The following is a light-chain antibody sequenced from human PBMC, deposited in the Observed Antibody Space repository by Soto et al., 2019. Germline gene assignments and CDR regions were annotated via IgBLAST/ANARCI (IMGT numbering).Light chain of an antibody. Sequence: EIVLTQSPGTLSLSPGERATLSCRAGQSVSNSYLAWYQQKPGQAPRLLIYGASSRATGIPDRFSGSGSGTDFTLTISRLEPEDVAVYYCQQYGSFRTFGQGTKVEIK. J-gene: IGKJ1*01. V-gene: IGKV3-20*01. CDR2: GAS. CDR1: QSVSNSY. CDR3: QQYGSFRT.